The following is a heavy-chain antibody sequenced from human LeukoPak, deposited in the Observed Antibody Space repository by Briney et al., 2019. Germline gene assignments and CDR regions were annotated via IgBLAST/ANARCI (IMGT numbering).Heavy chain of an antibody. CDR1: GFTFSNYG. D-gene: IGHD3-16*01. J-gene: IGHJ4*02. V-gene: IGHV3-30*18. Sequence: GGSLRLSCAASGFTFSNYGMHWVRQAPGKGLEWVAHISYDGSKKYYADSVKGRFTISRDNSKNTLYLQMNSLRAEDTAVYYCAKVRWGSDNALDSWGQGTLVTGSS. CDR2: ISYDGSKK. CDR3: AKVRWGSDNALDS.